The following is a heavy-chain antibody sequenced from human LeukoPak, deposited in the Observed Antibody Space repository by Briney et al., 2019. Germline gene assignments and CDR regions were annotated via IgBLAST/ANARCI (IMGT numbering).Heavy chain of an antibody. CDR3: AKDGSSSSWYDY. CDR2: IRYDGSNK. V-gene: IGHV3-30*02. Sequence: GGSLRLSCAASGFTFSSYGMHWVRQAPGKGLEWVAFIRYDGSNKYYADSVKGRFTIPRDNSKNTLYLQMNSLRAEDTAVYYCAKDGSSSSWYDYWGQGTLVTVSS. J-gene: IGHJ4*02. CDR1: GFTFSSYG. D-gene: IGHD6-13*01.